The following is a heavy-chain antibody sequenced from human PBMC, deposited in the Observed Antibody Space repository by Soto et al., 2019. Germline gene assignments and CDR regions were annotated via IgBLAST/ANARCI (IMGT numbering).Heavy chain of an antibody. CDR2: IDKRGGS. CDR3: ARDMLAKIDYKYYGIDV. CDR1: GDSVRSGNYY. D-gene: IGHD3-9*01. Sequence: QVQLQESGPGLVKPSETLSLTCTVSGDSVRSGNYYWSWIRQPPGKGLEWIGYIDKRGGSNYNPSRKSRITISIDASKNQFYFHLSSVTAADTATYFCARDMLAKIDYKYYGIDVWGQGTTVTVSS. J-gene: IGHJ6*02. V-gene: IGHV4-61*01.